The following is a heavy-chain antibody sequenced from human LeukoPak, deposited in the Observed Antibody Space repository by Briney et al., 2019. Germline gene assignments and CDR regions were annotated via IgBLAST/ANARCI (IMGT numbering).Heavy chain of an antibody. Sequence: ASVKVSCKASGYSFTGYNMHWVRQAPGQGLEWMGWINPNSGGTKYAQKFQGRVTMTRDTSISTAYMELSRLRSDDTAVYYCARDGVGNDACDYWGQGTLVTVSS. V-gene: IGHV1-2*02. CDR1: GYSFTGYN. J-gene: IGHJ4*02. CDR2: INPNSGGT. D-gene: IGHD1-1*01. CDR3: ARDGVGNDACDY.